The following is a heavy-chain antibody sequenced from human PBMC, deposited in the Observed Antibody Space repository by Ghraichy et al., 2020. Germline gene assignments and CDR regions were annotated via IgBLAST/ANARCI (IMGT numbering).Heavy chain of an antibody. V-gene: IGHV1-46*01. D-gene: IGHD3-10*01. CDR3: AREGNYFGSGSYSRYYNYYMDV. CDR1: GYTFTNYY. CDR2: INPSDGTI. Sequence: ASVKVSCKSFGYTFTNYYMQWVRQAPGQGLEWMGMINPSDGTITNAKKFQGRVTMTWDTSTGTAHMELSSLRSEDTAIYFCAREGNYFGSGSYSRYYNYYMDVWGKGTTVTVSS. J-gene: IGHJ6*03.